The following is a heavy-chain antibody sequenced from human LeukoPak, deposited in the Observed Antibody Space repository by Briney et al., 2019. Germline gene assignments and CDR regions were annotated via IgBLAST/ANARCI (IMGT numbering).Heavy chain of an antibody. CDR2: IYSTGST. D-gene: IGHD1-14*01. CDR3: ARNRPAFDI. CDR1: GGSISSYY. J-gene: IGHJ3*02. Sequence: SGTLSLTCTVSGGSISSYYWSWIRQPAGKGLEWIGRIYSTGSTNYNPSLESRVTMSLDTSKNQFSLKLTSVTAADTALYYCARNRPAFDIWGQGTMVTVS. V-gene: IGHV4-4*07.